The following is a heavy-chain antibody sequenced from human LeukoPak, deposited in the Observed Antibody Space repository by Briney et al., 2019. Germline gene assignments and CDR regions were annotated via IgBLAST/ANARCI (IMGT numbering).Heavy chain of an antibody. CDR3: ARAAGATTWFDP. V-gene: IGHV1-2*02. J-gene: IGHJ5*02. CDR1: GYTFTGFY. D-gene: IGHD1-26*01. Sequence: ASVKVSCKASGYTFTGFYMHWVRQAPGQGLEWMGWINPNSGGTNYAQKFQGRVTMTRDTSISTAYMELSRLRSDDTAVYYCARAAGATTWFDPWGLRTLVTVSS. CDR2: INPNSGGT.